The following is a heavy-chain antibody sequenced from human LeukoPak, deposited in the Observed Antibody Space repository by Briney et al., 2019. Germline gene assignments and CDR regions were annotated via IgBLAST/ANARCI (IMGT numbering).Heavy chain of an antibody. D-gene: IGHD3-22*01. V-gene: IGHV4-59*11. Sequence: SETLSLTCSVSVDSFGVHSWTWIRQPPGKGREGIGYIHYSGRTSYNSSLNGRVTISEDTSRNQFSLKLTSVTAADTAMYYCATLYYDSVYPMDIWGKGTAVTVSS. CDR2: IHYSGRT. CDR1: VDSFGVHS. J-gene: IGHJ6*03. CDR3: ATLYYDSVYPMDI.